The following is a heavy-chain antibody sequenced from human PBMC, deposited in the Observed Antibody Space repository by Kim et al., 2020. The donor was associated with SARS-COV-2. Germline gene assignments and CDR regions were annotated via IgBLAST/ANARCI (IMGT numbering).Heavy chain of an antibody. CDR2: HRESP. V-gene: IGHV4-34*01. CDR3: AAGAPGH. J-gene: IGHJ1*01. Sequence: HRESPTYNPSLKSRVSMSVDTSKNQFSLKLSSVTAADTAVYYCAAGAPGHWGQGTLVTVSS.